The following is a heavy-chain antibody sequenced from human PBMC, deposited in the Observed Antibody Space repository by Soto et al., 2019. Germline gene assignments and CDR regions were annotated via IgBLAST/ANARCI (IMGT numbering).Heavy chain of an antibody. CDR3: AKDGTSDYDFWSGRNYYGMDV. V-gene: IGHV3-23*01. J-gene: IGHJ6*02. CDR2: ISGSGGST. Sequence: PGGSLRLSCAASGFTFSSYAMSWVRQAPGKGLEWVSAISGSGGSTYYADSVKDRFTISRDNSKNTLYLQMNSLRAEDTAVYYCAKDGTSDYDFWSGRNYYGMDVWGQGTTVTVSS. D-gene: IGHD3-3*01. CDR1: GFTFSSYA.